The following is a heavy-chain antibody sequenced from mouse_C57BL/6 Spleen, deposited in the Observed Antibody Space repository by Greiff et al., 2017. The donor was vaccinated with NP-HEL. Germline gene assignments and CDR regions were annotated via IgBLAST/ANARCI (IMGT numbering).Heavy chain of an antibody. CDR2: IYPGDGDT. V-gene: IGHV1-82*01. CDR1: GYAFSSSW. Sequence: VKLMESGPELVKPGASVKISCKASGYAFSSSWMNWVKQRPGKGLEWIGRIYPGDGDTNYNGKFKGKATLTADKSSSTAYMQLSSLTSEDSAVYFCAGPAGFAYWGQGTLVTVSA. J-gene: IGHJ3*01. CDR3: AGPAGFAY.